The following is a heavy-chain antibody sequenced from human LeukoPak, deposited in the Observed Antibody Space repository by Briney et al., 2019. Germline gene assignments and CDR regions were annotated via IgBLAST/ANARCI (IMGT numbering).Heavy chain of an antibody. V-gene: IGHV3-21*01. CDR2: ISSSSSYI. D-gene: IGHD4-17*01. J-gene: IGHJ5*02. CDR3: ARDSGYGDWFDP. Sequence: GGSLRLSCAASGFTFSSYSMNWVRQAPGKGLEWVSSISSSSSYIYYADSVKGRFTISRDNAKNSLYLQMNSLRAEDTAVYYCARDSGYGDWFDPWGQGTLVTVSS. CDR1: GFTFSSYS.